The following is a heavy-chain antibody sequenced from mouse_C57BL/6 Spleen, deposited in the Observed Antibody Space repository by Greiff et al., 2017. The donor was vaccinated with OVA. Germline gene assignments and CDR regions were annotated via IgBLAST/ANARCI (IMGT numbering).Heavy chain of an antibody. J-gene: IGHJ4*01. CDR2: IHPNSGST. CDR1: GYTFTSYW. V-gene: IGHV1-64*01. Sequence: QVQLQQSGAELVKPGASVKLSCKASGYTFTSYWMHWVKQRPGQGLEWIGMIHPNSGSTNYNETFKSKATLTVDKSSSTADMQLSSRTSEASAVDYGARATTVVEYYAMDYWGQGTAVTVAA. CDR3: ARATTVVEYYAMDY. D-gene: IGHD1-1*01.